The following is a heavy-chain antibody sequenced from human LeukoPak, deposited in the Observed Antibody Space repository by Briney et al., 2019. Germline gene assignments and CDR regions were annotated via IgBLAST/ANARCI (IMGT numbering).Heavy chain of an antibody. CDR3: ARVEAQWVASHWFDP. V-gene: IGHV4-61*02. CDR1: GDSINSKSYY. CDR2: IYTTSGSA. D-gene: IGHD6-19*01. Sequence: SETLSLTCTVSGDSINSKSYYWTWIRQPAGKGLEWTGRIYTTSGSANYNPSLKSRVLISMDTSKNHISLRLNSVTAADTAVYYCARVEAQWVASHWFDPWGQGAQVTVSS. J-gene: IGHJ5*02.